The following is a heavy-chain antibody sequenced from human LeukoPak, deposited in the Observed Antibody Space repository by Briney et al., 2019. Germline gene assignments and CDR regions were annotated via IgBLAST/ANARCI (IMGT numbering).Heavy chain of an antibody. CDR1: GVSITSSSYY. Sequence: PSETLSLTCTVSGVSITSSSYYWGWIRQPPGKGPEWIGSIHYGANTYRNPSLKSRVTISMDTSKNHFSLSLSSVTAADTAVYYCASILTMIVVVTPPPGDYWGQGTLVTVSS. D-gene: IGHD3-22*01. CDR2: IHYGANT. CDR3: ASILTMIVVVTPPPGDY. J-gene: IGHJ4*02. V-gene: IGHV4-39*02.